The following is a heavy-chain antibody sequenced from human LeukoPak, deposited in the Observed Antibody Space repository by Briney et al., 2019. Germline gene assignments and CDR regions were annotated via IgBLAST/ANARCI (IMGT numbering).Heavy chain of an antibody. V-gene: IGHV3-43*01. CDR3: AKDTYYYDSGLWFDP. CDR1: GFTFDDYT. Sequence: GGSLRLSCAASGFTFDDYTMHWVRQAPGKGLEWVSLISWDGGSTYYADSVKGRFTISRDNSKNSLYLQMNSPRTEDTALYYCAKDTYYYDSGLWFDPWGQGTLVTASS. J-gene: IGHJ5*02. CDR2: ISWDGGST. D-gene: IGHD3-10*01.